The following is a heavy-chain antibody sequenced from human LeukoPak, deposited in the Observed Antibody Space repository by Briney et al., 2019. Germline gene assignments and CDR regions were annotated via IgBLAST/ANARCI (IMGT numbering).Heavy chain of an antibody. CDR1: GYTFTSYG. Sequence: ASVKVSCKASGYTFTSYGISWVRQAPGQGLEWMGWISAYNGNTNYAQKLQGRVTMTTDTSTSTAYMGLRSLRSDDAAVYYCARAYDILTGYSPLYYYYYMDVWGKGTTVTVSS. CDR2: ISAYNGNT. CDR3: ARAYDILTGYSPLYYYYYMDV. D-gene: IGHD3-9*01. J-gene: IGHJ6*03. V-gene: IGHV1-18*01.